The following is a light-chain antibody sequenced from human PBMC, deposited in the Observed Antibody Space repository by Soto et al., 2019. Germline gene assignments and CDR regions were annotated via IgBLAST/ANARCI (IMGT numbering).Light chain of an antibody. CDR2: GAS. CDR1: QSVSSNN. Sequence: EIVLTQSPGTLSLSPGERATLSCRASQSVSSNNLAWYQQRPGQAPRFVIYGASTRTTGIPERFNGSGSGIYFSISIRRLEPEDIARSYCAQYGKSPLTVGPGTKMDIK. V-gene: IGKV3-20*01. CDR3: AQYGKSPLT. J-gene: IGKJ3*01.